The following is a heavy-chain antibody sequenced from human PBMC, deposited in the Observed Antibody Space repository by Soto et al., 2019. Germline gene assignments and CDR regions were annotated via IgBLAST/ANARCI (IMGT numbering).Heavy chain of an antibody. J-gene: IGHJ4*02. CDR1: GFTFSRYA. Sequence: EVQLLESGGGSVQPGGSLRLSCAASGFTFSRYAMSWVRQAPGKGLEWVSAISDSGGSTYYADSVKGRFTISRDNSKNTLYLQMNSLRAEDTAVYYCAKGIGATTFETCDYWGQGTLVTVSS. V-gene: IGHV3-23*01. CDR2: ISDSGGST. CDR3: AKGIGATTFETCDY. D-gene: IGHD1-26*01.